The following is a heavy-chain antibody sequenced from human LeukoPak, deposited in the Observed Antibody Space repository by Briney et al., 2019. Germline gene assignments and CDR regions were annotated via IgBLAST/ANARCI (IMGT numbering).Heavy chain of an antibody. Sequence: ASVTVSCKASGYTFTCYYMHWVRHAPGQGLEWMGWINPNSGGTNYAQEFQGWVTMTRDTSISTAYMELSRLRSDDTAVYYCARDLFPRYGVVDWGQGTLVTVSS. J-gene: IGHJ4*02. CDR1: GYTFTCYY. V-gene: IGHV1-2*04. CDR3: ARDLFPRYGVVD. D-gene: IGHD2-15*01. CDR2: INPNSGGT.